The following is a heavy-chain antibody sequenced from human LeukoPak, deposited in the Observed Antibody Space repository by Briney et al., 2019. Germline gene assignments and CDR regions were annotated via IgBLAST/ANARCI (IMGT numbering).Heavy chain of an antibody. J-gene: IGHJ6*03. Sequence: NPSETLSLTCTVSGGSISSSSYWGWIRQPPGKGLEWIGSIYYSGSTYYNPSLKSRVTVSVDTSKNQFSLKLSSVTAADTAVYYCARLLNYYYYMDVWGKGTTVTVSS. CDR2: IYYSGST. CDR1: GGSISSSSY. V-gene: IGHV4-39*01. CDR3: ARLLNYYYYMDV.